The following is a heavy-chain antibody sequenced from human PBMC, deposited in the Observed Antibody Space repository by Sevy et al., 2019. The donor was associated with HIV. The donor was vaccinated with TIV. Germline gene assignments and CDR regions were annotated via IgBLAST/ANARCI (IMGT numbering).Heavy chain of an antibody. Sequence: VGSLRLSCVASGFNFRNFWMSWVRQAPGKGLECVADIKQDGSEAYYVDSVKGRFTISRDNAKNSLYLQMNSLRDEDTAMYFCVRDKEVGASIFDAWGQGTPVTVSS. V-gene: IGHV3-7*03. J-gene: IGHJ5*02. CDR3: VRDKEVGASIFDA. CDR2: IKQDGSEA. D-gene: IGHD1-26*01. CDR1: GFNFRNFW.